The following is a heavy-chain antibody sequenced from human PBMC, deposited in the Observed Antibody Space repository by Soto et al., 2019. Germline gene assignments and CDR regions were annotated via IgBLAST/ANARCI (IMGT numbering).Heavy chain of an antibody. D-gene: IGHD2-8*01. CDR1: GFSFSSHS. J-gene: IGHJ4*02. CDR3: VRMYDY. CDR2: IKQDGSEK. V-gene: IGHV3-7*01. Sequence: GGSLILSCAASGFSFSSHSMNWVRQAPGKGLEWVANIKQDGSEKYYVDSVKGRFTISRDNAKNSLFLQMNSLRAEDKAVYYCVRMYDYWGQGTLVTVSS.